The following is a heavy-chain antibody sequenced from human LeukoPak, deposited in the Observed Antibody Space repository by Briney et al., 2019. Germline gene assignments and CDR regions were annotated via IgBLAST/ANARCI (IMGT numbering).Heavy chain of an antibody. Sequence: PGGSLRLSCAASGFTFSSYEMNWVRQAPGKGLEWVSYISSSGSTIYYADSVKGRFTISRDNAKNTLYLQMNSLRAEDTAVYYCARDDFWSGYCNFDYWGQGTLVTVSS. D-gene: IGHD3-3*01. CDR3: ARDDFWSGYCNFDY. J-gene: IGHJ4*02. CDR2: ISSSGSTI. CDR1: GFTFSSYE. V-gene: IGHV3-48*03.